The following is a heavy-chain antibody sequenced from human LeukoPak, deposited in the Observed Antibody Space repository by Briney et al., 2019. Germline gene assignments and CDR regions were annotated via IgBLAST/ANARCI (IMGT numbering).Heavy chain of an antibody. D-gene: IGHD2-2*01. CDR1: GGSISSGSYY. CDR3: ARGERQYQLLWDFYYYYMDV. Sequence: NPSQTLSLTCTVSGGSISSGSYYWSWIRQPAGKGLEWIGRIYNSGSTNYNPSLKSRVTISVDTSKNQFSLKLSSVTAADTAVYYCARGERQYQLLWDFYYYYMDVWGKGTTVTVSS. V-gene: IGHV4-61*02. J-gene: IGHJ6*03. CDR2: IYNSGST.